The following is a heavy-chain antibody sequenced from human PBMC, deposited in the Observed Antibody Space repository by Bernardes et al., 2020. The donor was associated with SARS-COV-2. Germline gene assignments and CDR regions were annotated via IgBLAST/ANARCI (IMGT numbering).Heavy chain of an antibody. J-gene: IGHJ5*02. CDR1: GYTLTALS. CDR3: ATAPPYCSSTSCYWGNWFDP. CDR2: FAPEDGAT. Sequence: ASVKVSCKVSGYTLTALSMHWVRQAPGQGLEWMGGFAPEDGATIYAQKFQGRVTMTEDTSTDTAYMELSSLRSEDTAVYYCATAPPYCSSTSCYWGNWFDPWGQGTLVTVSS. V-gene: IGHV1-24*01. D-gene: IGHD2-2*01.